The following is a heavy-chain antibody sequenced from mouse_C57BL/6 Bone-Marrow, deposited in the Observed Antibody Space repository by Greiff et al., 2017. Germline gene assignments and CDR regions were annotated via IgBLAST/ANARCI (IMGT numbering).Heavy chain of an antibody. CDR3: AKIADYAMDY. Sequence: QVQLKESGPGLVQPSQSLSITCTVSGFSLTSYGVHWVRQPPGKGLEWLGVIWSGGSTDYNAALISRPGISKDNSKSQVFFKMNILQADDTAIYYCAKIADYAMDYWGQGTSVTVSS. CDR2: IWSGGST. J-gene: IGHJ4*01. V-gene: IGHV2-4*01. CDR1: GFSLTSYG.